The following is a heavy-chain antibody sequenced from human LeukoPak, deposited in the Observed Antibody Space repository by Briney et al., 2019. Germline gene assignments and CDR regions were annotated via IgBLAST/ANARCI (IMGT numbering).Heavy chain of an antibody. Sequence: SETLSLTCTVSGGSISSGGYYWSWIRQHPGKGLEWIGYIYYSGSTYYNPSLKSRVTISVDTSKNQFSLKLSSVTAADTAVYYYATLWFGESYGMDVWGQGTTVTVSS. CDR3: ATLWFGESYGMDV. V-gene: IGHV4-31*03. CDR1: GGSISSGGYY. D-gene: IGHD3-10*01. CDR2: IYYSGST. J-gene: IGHJ6*02.